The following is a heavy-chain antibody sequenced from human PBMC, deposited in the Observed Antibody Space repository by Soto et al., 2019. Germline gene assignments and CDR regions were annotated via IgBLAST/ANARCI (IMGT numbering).Heavy chain of an antibody. V-gene: IGHV3-21*01. CDR2: ISSSTTYI. CDR1: GLSLSSYS. J-gene: IGHJ6*01. Sequence: GGSLRLSCAASGLSLSSYSMNWVRQAPGKGLEWVSSISSSTTYIYYADSVKGRFTISRDNAKNSLYLQMNSLRAEDTAVYYCVRDPALYYYRLDVWGQGTTVTVSS. CDR3: VRDPALYYYRLDV.